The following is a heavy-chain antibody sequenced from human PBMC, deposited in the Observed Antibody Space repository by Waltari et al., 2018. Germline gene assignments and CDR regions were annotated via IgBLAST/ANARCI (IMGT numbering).Heavy chain of an antibody. Sequence: QVQLQESGPGLVKPSETLSLTCAVSGYSISSGYYWGWIRQPPGKGLEWIGSIYHSGSTYYNPSLKSRVTISVDTSKNQFSLKLSSVTAADTAVYYCARQHIVVVIAIDNWFDPWGQGTLVTVSS. D-gene: IGHD2-21*01. V-gene: IGHV4-38-2*01. CDR3: ARQHIVVVIAIDNWFDP. CDR2: IYHSGST. CDR1: GYSISSGYY. J-gene: IGHJ5*02.